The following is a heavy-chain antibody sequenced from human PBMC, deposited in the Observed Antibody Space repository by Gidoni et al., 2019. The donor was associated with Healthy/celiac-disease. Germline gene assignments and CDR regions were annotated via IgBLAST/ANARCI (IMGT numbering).Heavy chain of an antibody. V-gene: IGHV4-30-4*01. Sequence: QVQLQESGPGLVKPSQTLSLTCTVSGGSISRGDYYWSLIRQPPGKGLEWIGYIYYRGSTYYNPSLKSRVTISVDTSKNQFSLKLSSVTAADTAVYYCARALLEYCSGGSCYYFDYWGQGTLVTVSS. CDR2: IYYRGST. J-gene: IGHJ4*02. CDR1: GGSISRGDYY. D-gene: IGHD2-15*01. CDR3: ARALLEYCSGGSCYYFDY.